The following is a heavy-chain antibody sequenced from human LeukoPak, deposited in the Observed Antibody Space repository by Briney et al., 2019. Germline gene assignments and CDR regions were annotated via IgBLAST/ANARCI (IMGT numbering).Heavy chain of an antibody. D-gene: IGHD3-3*01. Sequence: SLNIPCLGSHHNFTQYAMGWVRQMPRKCLDWMGILYPGYSDTSYGASFQGQVTMSSEKSITQAYMQWSSLKALDTAIYYVVRRLTTWEWFEYWGEGPVVTVSS. CDR2: LYPGYSDT. J-gene: IGHJ4*02. CDR1: HHNFTQYA. V-gene: IGHV5-51*01. CDR3: VRRLTTWEWFEY.